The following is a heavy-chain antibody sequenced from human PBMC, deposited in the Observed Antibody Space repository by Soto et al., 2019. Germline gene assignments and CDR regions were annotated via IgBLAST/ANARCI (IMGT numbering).Heavy chain of an antibody. V-gene: IGHV3-23*01. CDR3: ARRNSGWYFDY. J-gene: IGHJ4*02. CDR2: ISGSGGST. Sequence: EVQLLESGGGLVQPGGSLRLSCAASGFTFSSYAMNWARQAPGKGLEWVSVISGSGGSTYYADSVKGRFTISRDNSKNPLYRQMNSLRAEDTAVYYCARRNSGWYFDYWGQGTLVTVSS. D-gene: IGHD6-19*01. CDR1: GFTFSSYA.